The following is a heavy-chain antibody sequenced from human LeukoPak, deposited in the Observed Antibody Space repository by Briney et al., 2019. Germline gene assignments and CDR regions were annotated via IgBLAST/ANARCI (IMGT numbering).Heavy chain of an antibody. CDR3: ARESNLDYYYYYMDV. CDR2: ISAYNGNT. Sequence: GASVKVSCKASGYTFTSYGISWVRQAPGQGLEWMGWISAYNGNTNYAQKLQGRVTMTTDTSTSTAYMELRSLRSDDTAVYYCARESNLDYYYYYMDVWGKGTTVTVSS. CDR1: GYTFTSYG. J-gene: IGHJ6*03. V-gene: IGHV1-18*01.